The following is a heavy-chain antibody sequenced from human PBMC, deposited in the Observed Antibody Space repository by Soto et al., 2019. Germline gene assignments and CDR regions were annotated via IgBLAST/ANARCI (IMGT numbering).Heavy chain of an antibody. Sequence: GGSLRLSCAASGFAFSSYVMNWVRQAPGKGLEWVSSISGSGVRTYYADSVKGRFTISRDNSQNTVYLQMNSLRAEDTAVYYCAKSGGDNGGWYPEGIGAFDIWGQGTMVTVSS. CDR2: ISGSGVRT. CDR3: AKSGGDNGGWYPEGIGAFDI. CDR1: GFAFSSYV. D-gene: IGHD6-19*01. J-gene: IGHJ3*02. V-gene: IGHV3-23*01.